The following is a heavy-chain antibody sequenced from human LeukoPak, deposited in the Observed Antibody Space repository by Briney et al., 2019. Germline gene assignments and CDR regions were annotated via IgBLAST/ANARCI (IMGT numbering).Heavy chain of an antibody. CDR3: ARSYSSGSKFDY. CDR1: GGTFSSYA. J-gene: IGHJ4*02. CDR2: IIPILGTA. D-gene: IGHD6-19*01. Sequence: ASVKVSCKASGGTFSSYAISWVRQAPGQGLEWMGRIIPILGTANYAQKFQGRVTITADKSTSTAYMELSSLRSEDTAVYYCARSYSSGSKFDYWGQGTLVTVSS. V-gene: IGHV1-69*04.